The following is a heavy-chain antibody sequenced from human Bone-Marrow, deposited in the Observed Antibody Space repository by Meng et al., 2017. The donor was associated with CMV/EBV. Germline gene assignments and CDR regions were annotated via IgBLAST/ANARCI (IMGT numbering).Heavy chain of an antibody. V-gene: IGHV4-4*07. CDR3: AREGADRALDY. CDR2: IYTSGGA. CDR1: GDSISSYY. J-gene: IGHJ4*02. Sequence: SETLSLTCTVSGDSISSYYWTWIRQPAGKGLEWIGRIYTSGGANYNPSLKSRVIVSIDTSQNQFSLRLASVTAADTAVYFCAREGADRALDYWGQGKLVNVYS. D-gene: IGHD3-16*01.